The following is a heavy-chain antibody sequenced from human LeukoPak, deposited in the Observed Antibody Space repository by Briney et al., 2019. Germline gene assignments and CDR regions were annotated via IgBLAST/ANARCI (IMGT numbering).Heavy chain of an antibody. CDR1: GFTFSSYG. J-gene: IGHJ6*02. CDR3: AKDLGGAIYYYYGMDV. V-gene: IGHV3-30*18. CDR2: ISYDGSNK. Sequence: GGSLRLSCAASGFTFSSYGVHWVRQAPGKGLEWVAVISYDGSNKYYADSVKGRFTISRDNSKNMLYLQMNSLRAEDTAVYYCAKDLGGAIYYYYGMDVWGQGTTVTVSS. D-gene: IGHD4-17*01.